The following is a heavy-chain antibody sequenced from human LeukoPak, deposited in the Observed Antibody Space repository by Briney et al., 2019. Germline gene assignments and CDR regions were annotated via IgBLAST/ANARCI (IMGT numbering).Heavy chain of an antibody. V-gene: IGHV3-33*01. CDR2: FWYDGSNK. J-gene: IGHJ4*02. Sequence: GGSLRLSCAASGFTFSSYGIHWVRQAPGKGLEWVAVFWYDGSNKYYADSVKGRFTISRDNSKNILYLQMNSLRAEDTAVYYCVRAIAVAGNFDYWGQGTLVTVSS. D-gene: IGHD6-19*01. CDR3: VRAIAVAGNFDY. CDR1: GFTFSSYG.